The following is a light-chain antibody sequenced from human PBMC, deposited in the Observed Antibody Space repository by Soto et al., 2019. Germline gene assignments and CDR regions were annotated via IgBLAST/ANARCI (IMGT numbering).Light chain of an antibody. CDR1: QGNNSF. CDR3: QQLNDRRFS. Sequence: IQFTQSPSSLSASVGDRVTISCRASQGNNSFVAWYQQKSGKAPKLLIYAASTLQSGVPSRFSGSGSGTDFTLTISSLQPEDFATYYCQQLNDRRFSFGQGTKLDIK. J-gene: IGKJ2*01. V-gene: IGKV1-9*01. CDR2: AAS.